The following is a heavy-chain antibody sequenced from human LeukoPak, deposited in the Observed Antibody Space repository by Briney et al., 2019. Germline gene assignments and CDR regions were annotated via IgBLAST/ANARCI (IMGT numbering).Heavy chain of an antibody. CDR1: GFSFSSYW. D-gene: IGHD3-10*01. J-gene: IGHJ5*02. V-gene: IGHV3-74*03. Sequence: GGSLRLSCAASGFSFSSYWMHWVRQAPGKGLVWVSRIDRDGSSTTYADSVKGRFSIPRDNAKNTLYLQMNSLRAEDTAVYYCARDPLADYYGSGSYYNWFDPWGQGTLVTVSS. CDR3: ARDPLADYYGSGSYYNWFDP. CDR2: IDRDGSST.